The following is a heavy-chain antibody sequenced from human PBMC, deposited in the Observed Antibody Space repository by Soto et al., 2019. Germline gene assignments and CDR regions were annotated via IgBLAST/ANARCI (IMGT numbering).Heavy chain of an antibody. CDR1: GFTLSSYA. Sequence: DVQLLESGGNLVQPGGSLTLSCSASGFTLSSYAMSWVRQAPGKGLEWVSSISAGGDMTYNSDSVKGRFTISRDNSNNAVFLQMHNLRIEDTAIYYCARGDRGGSGSPASYYYSGWDDWGQGAKVTVS. CDR3: ARGDRGGSGSPASYYYSGWDD. V-gene: IGHV3-23*01. CDR2: ISAGGDMT. J-gene: IGHJ6*01. D-gene: IGHD3-10*01.